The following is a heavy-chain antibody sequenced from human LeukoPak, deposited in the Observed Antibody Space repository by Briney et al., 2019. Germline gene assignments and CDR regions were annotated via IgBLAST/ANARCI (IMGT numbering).Heavy chain of an antibody. J-gene: IGHJ4*02. Sequence: GGSLRLSCAASGFTFSSYSMHWVRQAPGKGLEWVSSISSSSSYIYYADSVKGRFTISRDNAKNSLYLQMNSLRAEDTAVYYCARGTTSYYYDSSGYYPDYWGQGTLVTVSS. CDR3: ARGTTSYYYDSSGYYPDY. CDR2: ISSSSSYI. D-gene: IGHD3-22*01. CDR1: GFTFSSYS. V-gene: IGHV3-21*01.